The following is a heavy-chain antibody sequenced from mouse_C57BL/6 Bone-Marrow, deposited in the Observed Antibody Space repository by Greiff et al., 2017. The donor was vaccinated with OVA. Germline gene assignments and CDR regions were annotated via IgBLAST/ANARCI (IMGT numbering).Heavy chain of an antibody. D-gene: IGHD1-1*01. Sequence: QVQLQQSGSELRSPGSSVKLSCKAFDSEVFPIAFMCLVRQNPGHGFEWIGGILPSIGSTFSGEKFDNKAALDADTLSNTSYLEHNSLTSEDAAIYYCARNIGSRDLYWYFDVWGTGTTVTVSS. CDR2: ILPSIGST. J-gene: IGHJ1*03. CDR3: ARNIGSRDLYWYFDV. CDR1: DSEVFPIAF. V-gene: IGHV15-2*01.